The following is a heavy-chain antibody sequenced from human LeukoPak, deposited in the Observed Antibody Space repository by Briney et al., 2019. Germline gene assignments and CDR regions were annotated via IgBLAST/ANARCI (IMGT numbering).Heavy chain of an antibody. CDR1: GGSISSGGYS. CDR2: IYHSGST. CDR3: ARAVYYDFWSGYRNWFDP. V-gene: IGHV4-30-2*01. D-gene: IGHD3-3*01. Sequence: SETLSPTCAVSGGSISSGGYSWSWIRQPPGKGLEWIGYIYHSGSTYYNPSLKSRVTISVDRSKNQFSLKLSSVTAADTAVYYCARAVYYDFWSGYRNWFDPWGQGTLVTVSS. J-gene: IGHJ5*02.